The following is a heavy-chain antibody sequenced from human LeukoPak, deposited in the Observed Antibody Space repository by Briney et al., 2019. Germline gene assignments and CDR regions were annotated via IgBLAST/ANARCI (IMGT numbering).Heavy chain of an antibody. D-gene: IGHD6-13*01. CDR1: GGTFSSYA. CDR3: ARPSRIAAAGRGDAFDI. CDR2: IIPILGIA. V-gene: IGHV1-69*04. Sequence: SVKVSCKASGGTFSSYAISWVRQAPGQGLEWMGRIIPILGIANYAQKFQGRVTITADKSTSTAYMELSSLRSEDTAVYYCARPSRIAAAGRGDAFDIWGQGTMVTVSS. J-gene: IGHJ3*02.